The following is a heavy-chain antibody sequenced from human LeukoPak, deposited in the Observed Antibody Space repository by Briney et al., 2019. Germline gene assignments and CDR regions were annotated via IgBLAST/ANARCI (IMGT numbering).Heavy chain of an antibody. D-gene: IGHD5-24*01. J-gene: IGHJ4*01. CDR3: ATRLPFTGYKN. V-gene: IGHV3-48*03. Sequence: GGSRRLSCTIFGGTLSTYEFNWVRQAPGKRPEWISYMSRTADRIDHADSVKGRFTMSRDNAKNSVYLQMNSLRVDDTAIYYCATRLPFTGYKNWGQGTLVTVSS. CDR2: MSRTADRI. CDR1: GGTLSTYE.